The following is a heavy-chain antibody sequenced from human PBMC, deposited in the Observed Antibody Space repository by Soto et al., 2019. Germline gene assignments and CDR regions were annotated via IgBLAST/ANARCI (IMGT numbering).Heavy chain of an antibody. J-gene: IGHJ4*02. Sequence: PSETLSLTCTVSGGSIRSYYWSWIRQPPGKGLEWIGYIYYSGSANYNPSLKSRVTISVDTSKNQFSLKLSSVTAADTAVYYCARVLGYSYGTYFDYWGQGTLVTVSS. CDR3: ARVLGYSYGTYFDY. CDR2: IYYSGSA. V-gene: IGHV4-59*01. D-gene: IGHD5-18*01. CDR1: GGSIRSYY.